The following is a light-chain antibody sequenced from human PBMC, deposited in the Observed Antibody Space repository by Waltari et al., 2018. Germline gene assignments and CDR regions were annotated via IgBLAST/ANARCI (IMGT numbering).Light chain of an antibody. CDR2: STN. J-gene: IGLJ3*02. CDR3: VLYMGSGISV. V-gene: IGLV8-61*01. Sequence: QTVVTQEPSFSVSPGGTVTLTCGLSSGSVSTSYYPSWYQQTPGQAPRTLIYSTNTRVSGVPDRCSGSILGDKAALTITGAQADDESAYYCVLYMGSGISVFGGGTKLTVL. CDR1: SGSVSTSYY.